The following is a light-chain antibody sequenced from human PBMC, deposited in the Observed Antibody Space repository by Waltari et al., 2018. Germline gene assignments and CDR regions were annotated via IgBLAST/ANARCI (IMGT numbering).Light chain of an antibody. CDR2: STT. CDR1: TGAVPSGHY. J-gene: IGLJ3*02. Sequence: QIVVTQEPSLTVSPGGTVTLTCAFSTGAVPSGHYPNWCQQKPGQAPRALIYSTTNKHPGTLPRFSGALREGKAALTLSGVQPDDEAEYYCLLYYGGARVFGGGTKLTVL. V-gene: IGLV7-43*01. CDR3: LLYYGGARV.